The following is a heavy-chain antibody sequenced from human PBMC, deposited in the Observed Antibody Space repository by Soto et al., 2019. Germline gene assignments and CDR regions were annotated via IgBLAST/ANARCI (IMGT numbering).Heavy chain of an antibody. D-gene: IGHD6-19*01. Sequence: GGSLRLSCAASGFTFSSYGMHWVRQAPGKGLEWVAVISYDGSNKYYADSVKGRFTISRDNSKNTLYLQMNSLRAEDTAVYYCAKDQSVPSGWPLYYGMDVWGQGTTVTVSS. V-gene: IGHV3-30*18. J-gene: IGHJ6*02. CDR1: GFTFSSYG. CDR3: AKDQSVPSGWPLYYGMDV. CDR2: ISYDGSNK.